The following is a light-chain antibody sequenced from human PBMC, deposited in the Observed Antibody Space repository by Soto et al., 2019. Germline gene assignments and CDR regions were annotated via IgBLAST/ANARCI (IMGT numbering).Light chain of an antibody. CDR1: QSISSY. CDR2: AAS. V-gene: IGKV1-39*01. J-gene: IGKJ4*01. Sequence: DIQMTQSPSSLSASVGDRVTITCRASQSISSYLNWYQQKPGKAPKLLIYAASSLQSGVPSRFSGSGSGTDFTLTISSLQPEDFATYYCQQSYSTPRDLTFGGGTKV. CDR3: QQSYSTPRDLT.